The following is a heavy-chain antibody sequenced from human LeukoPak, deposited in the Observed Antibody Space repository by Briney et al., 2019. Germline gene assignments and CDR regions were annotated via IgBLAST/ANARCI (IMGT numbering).Heavy chain of an antibody. V-gene: IGHV3-23*01. CDR3: AKVGAATPADY. Sequence: GGSLRLSCAASGFSVSSNYVSWVRQAPGKGLEWVSAISGRGGSTYYADSVKGRFTISRDNSKNTLYLQMNSLRAEDTAVYYCAKVGAATPADYWGQGTLVTVSS. J-gene: IGHJ4*02. CDR2: ISGRGGST. CDR1: GFSVSSNY. D-gene: IGHD2-15*01.